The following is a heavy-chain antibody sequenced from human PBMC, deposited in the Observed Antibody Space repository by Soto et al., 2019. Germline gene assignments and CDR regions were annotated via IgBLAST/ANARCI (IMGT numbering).Heavy chain of an antibody. CDR2: ISWNRGSI. D-gene: IGHD4-17*01. Sequence: EVQLVESGGGLVQPGRSLRLSCAASGFTFDDYAMHWVRQAPGKGLEWVSGISWNRGSIGYADSVKGRFTISRDNAKNSLYLQMNSLRAEDTALYYCAKDMTTTVVNDAFDIWGQGTMVTVSS. J-gene: IGHJ3*02. V-gene: IGHV3-9*01. CDR1: GFTFDDYA. CDR3: AKDMTTTVVNDAFDI.